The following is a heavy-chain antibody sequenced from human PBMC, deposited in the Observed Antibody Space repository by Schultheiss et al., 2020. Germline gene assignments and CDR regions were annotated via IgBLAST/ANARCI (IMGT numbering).Heavy chain of an antibody. CDR3: ATTGAGDGRPDY. V-gene: IGHV3-9*01. Sequence: GGSLRLSCAASGFTFEENGMNWVRQAPGKGLEWVSGISWNGGSIGYADSVKGRFTISRDNAKNSLYLQMNSLRAEDTAVYYCATTGAGDGRPDYWGQGTLVTVSS. CDR1: GFTFEENG. D-gene: IGHD5-24*01. J-gene: IGHJ4*02. CDR2: ISWNGGSI.